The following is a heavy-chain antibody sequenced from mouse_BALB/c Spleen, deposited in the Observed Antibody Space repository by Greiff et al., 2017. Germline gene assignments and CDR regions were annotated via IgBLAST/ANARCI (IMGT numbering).Heavy chain of an antibody. CDR2: ISYSGST. CDR3: ARKDYRYDGDY. D-gene: IGHD2-14*01. CDR1: GYSITSDYA. J-gene: IGHJ2*01. Sequence: EVKLVESGPGLVKPSQSLSLTCTVTGYSITSDYAWNWIRQFPGNKLEWMGYISYSGSTSYNPSLKSRISITRDTSKNQFFLQLNSVTTEDTATYYCARKDYRYDGDYWGQGTTLTVSS. V-gene: IGHV3-2*02.